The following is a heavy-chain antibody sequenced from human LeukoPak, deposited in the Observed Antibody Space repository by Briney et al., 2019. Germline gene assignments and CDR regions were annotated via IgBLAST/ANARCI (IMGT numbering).Heavy chain of an antibody. Sequence: GGSLRLSCAASGFTFSTFAMIWVRQPPGKGLEWVSSIFPSGGEIHYADSVRGRFTISRDNSESTLSLQMNSLRAEDTAIYYCATYRQVLLPFESWGQGTLVTVSS. J-gene: IGHJ4*02. CDR3: ATYRQVLLPFES. V-gene: IGHV3-23*01. CDR2: IFPSGGEI. D-gene: IGHD2-8*02. CDR1: GFTFSTFA.